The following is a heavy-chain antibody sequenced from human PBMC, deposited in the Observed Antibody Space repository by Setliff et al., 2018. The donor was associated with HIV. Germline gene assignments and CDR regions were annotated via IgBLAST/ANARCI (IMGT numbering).Heavy chain of an antibody. D-gene: IGHD3-22*01. Sequence: PSETLSLTCTVSGGSISSGSYYWSWIRQPAGKGLEWIGRIYTSGSTKYNPSLKSRVTISVDTSKNQFSLKVSSVTAADTAVYYCARHMLYDSSGYTHAYFDYWGQGALVTISS. V-gene: IGHV4-61*02. J-gene: IGHJ4*02. CDR3: ARHMLYDSSGYTHAYFDY. CDR1: GGSISSGSYY. CDR2: IYTSGST.